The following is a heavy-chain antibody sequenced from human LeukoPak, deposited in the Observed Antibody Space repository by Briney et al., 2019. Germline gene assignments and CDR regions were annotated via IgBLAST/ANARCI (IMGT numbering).Heavy chain of an antibody. V-gene: IGHV1-18*01. CDR1: GYTFTSYG. J-gene: IGHJ4*02. Sequence: GASVKVSCKASGYTFTSYGISWVRQAPGQGLEWMGWISAYNGNTNYAQKLQGRVTMTTDTSTSTAYMELRSLRSDDTAVYYCARVDDFWSGYGEKTSDYWGQGTLVTVSS. CDR3: ARVDDFWSGYGEKTSDY. D-gene: IGHD3-3*01. CDR2: ISAYNGNT.